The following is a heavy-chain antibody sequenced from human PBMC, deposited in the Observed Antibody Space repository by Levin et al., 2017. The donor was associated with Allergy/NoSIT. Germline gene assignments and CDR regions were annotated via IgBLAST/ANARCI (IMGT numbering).Heavy chain of an antibody. CDR3: AKDRQITVTADFDT. CDR2: ITGSGATT. CDR1: GFTFTSYA. D-gene: IGHD4-17*01. Sequence: GESLKISCAASGFTFTSYAMTWVRQAPGKGLEWVASITGSGATTYYADSVRGRSSISKDNPKNTLVLQMDSLRPEDTADYYCAKDRQITVTADFDTWGQGTLVTVSS. J-gene: IGHJ4*02. V-gene: IGHV3-23*01.